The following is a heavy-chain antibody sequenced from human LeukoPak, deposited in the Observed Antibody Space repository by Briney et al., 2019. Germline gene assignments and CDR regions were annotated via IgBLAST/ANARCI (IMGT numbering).Heavy chain of an antibody. J-gene: IGHJ6*03. D-gene: IGHD4-11*01. CDR1: GFTFSSYV. CDR3: AARPDYKTNYYCYYMDV. V-gene: IGHV3-23*01. Sequence: GGSLRLSCAASGFTFSSYVMSWVRQAPGKGLEWVSGISGSGASSYYADSVNGRFSISRDISKNTLYLQMNSLRAEDTAVYYCAARPDYKTNYYCYYMDVWGKGTTVTVSS. CDR2: ISGSGASS.